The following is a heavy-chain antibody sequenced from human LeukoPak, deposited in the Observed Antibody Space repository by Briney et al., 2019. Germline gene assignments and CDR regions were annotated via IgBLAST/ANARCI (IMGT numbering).Heavy chain of an antibody. Sequence: GASVKVSCKASGYTFTSYGISWVRQATGQGLEWMGWMNPNSGNTGYAQKFQGRVTITRNTSISTAYMELSSLRSEDTAVYYCARSPPRPDYVWGSYPDRGDAFDIWGQGTMVTVSS. V-gene: IGHV1-8*03. CDR3: ARSPPRPDYVWGSYPDRGDAFDI. J-gene: IGHJ3*02. D-gene: IGHD3-16*02. CDR2: MNPNSGNT. CDR1: GYTFTSYG.